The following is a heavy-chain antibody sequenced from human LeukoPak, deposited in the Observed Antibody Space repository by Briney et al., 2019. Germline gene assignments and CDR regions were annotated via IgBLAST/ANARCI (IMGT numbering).Heavy chain of an antibody. V-gene: IGHV1-2*02. CDR1: GYTFTGYY. CDR3: ARDTIAVAGTGTWFDP. J-gene: IGHJ5*02. Sequence: ASVKVSCKAFGYTFTGYYMHWVRQAPGQGLEWMGWINPNSGGTNYAQKFQGRVTMTRDTSISTAYMELSRLRSDDTAVYYCARDTIAVAGTGTWFDPWGQGTLVTVSS. D-gene: IGHD6-19*01. CDR2: INPNSGGT.